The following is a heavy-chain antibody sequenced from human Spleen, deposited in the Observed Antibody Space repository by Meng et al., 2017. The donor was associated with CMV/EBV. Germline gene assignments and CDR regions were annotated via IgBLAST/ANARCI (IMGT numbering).Heavy chain of an antibody. Sequence: GESLKISCTASGFTFSTYTMNWVRQPPGKGLEWVSSISSSSTYIYYADSLKGRFTISRDNAKNSLHLQMNSLRAEDTAVYYCARDGGYCSSTSCNYYYGMDVWGQGTTVTVSS. D-gene: IGHD2-2*01. CDR1: GFTFSTYT. V-gene: IGHV3-21*01. CDR3: ARDGGYCSSTSCNYYYGMDV. J-gene: IGHJ6*02. CDR2: ISSSSTYI.